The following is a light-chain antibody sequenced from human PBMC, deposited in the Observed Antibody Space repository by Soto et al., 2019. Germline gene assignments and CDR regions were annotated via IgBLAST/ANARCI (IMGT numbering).Light chain of an antibody. CDR1: QSVTSNY. CDR2: GAS. Sequence: EIVLTQSPGTLSLSPGERATLSCRASQSVTSNYLAWYQQKPGQAPRLLIYGASSRATGIPDRFSGSGSGTDFTLTISRLEPEDCAVYYCQQYSSSPLTFGGGTKVEIK. J-gene: IGKJ4*01. CDR3: QQYSSSPLT. V-gene: IGKV3-20*01.